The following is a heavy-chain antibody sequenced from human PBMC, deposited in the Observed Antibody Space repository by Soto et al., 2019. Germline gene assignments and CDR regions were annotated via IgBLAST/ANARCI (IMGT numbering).Heavy chain of an antibody. CDR2: IIPIFGTA. V-gene: IGHV1-69*01. Sequence: QVQLVQSGAEVKKPGSSVKVSCKTSGGTFSSYAISWVRQAPGQGLEWMGGIIPIFGTANYAQKFQSRDTITADESTSTADMGGSSLTSEDTAVYYCARGWRTWGGEYNDYWGQGTLVTVSS. D-gene: IGHD3-10*01. J-gene: IGHJ4*02. CDR3: ARGWRTWGGEYNDY. CDR1: GGTFSSYA.